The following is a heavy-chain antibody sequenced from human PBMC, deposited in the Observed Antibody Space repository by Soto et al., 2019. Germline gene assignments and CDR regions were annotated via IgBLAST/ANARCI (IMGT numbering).Heavy chain of an antibody. CDR1: GYTFTSYY. CDR2: INPSGGST. Sequence: ASVKVSCKASGYTFTSYYMHWVRQAPGQGLEWMGIINPSGGSTSYAQKFQGRVTMTRDTSTSTVYMELRSLRSDDTAVYYCARGRFYYSSSDIYYYYGMDVWGQGTTVTVSS. CDR3: ARGRFYYSSSDIYYYYGMDV. J-gene: IGHJ6*02. D-gene: IGHD6-6*01. V-gene: IGHV1-46*01.